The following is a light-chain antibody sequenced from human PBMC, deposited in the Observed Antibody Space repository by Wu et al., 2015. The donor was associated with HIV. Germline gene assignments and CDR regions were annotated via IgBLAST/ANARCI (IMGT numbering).Light chain of an antibody. CDR3: QQYYDWPPVT. V-gene: IGKV3-15*01. J-gene: IGKJ4*01. CDR2: DAS. Sequence: IVLTQSPATLSVSPGERATLSCRASQSVSSKFAWYQQKPGQAPRLLIYDASTRATGIPARFSGSGSGTEFTLTINNMQSEDFAVYFCQQYYDWPPVTFGGGTKVEIK. CDR1: QSVSSK.